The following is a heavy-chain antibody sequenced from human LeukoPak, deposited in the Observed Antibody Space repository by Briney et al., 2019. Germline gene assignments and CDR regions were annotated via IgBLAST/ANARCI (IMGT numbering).Heavy chain of an antibody. V-gene: IGHV4-34*01. CDR2: INHSGST. J-gene: IGHJ4*02. D-gene: IGHD1-1*01. CDR1: GGSFSGYY. CDR3: AKVGMYNRYLSTHSTFDY. Sequence: PSETLSLTCAVYGGSFSGYYWSWIRQPPGKGLEWIGEINHSGSTNYNPSLKSRVTISVDTSKNQFSLKLSSVTAADTAVYYCAKVGMYNRYLSTHSTFDYWGQGTPVTVSS.